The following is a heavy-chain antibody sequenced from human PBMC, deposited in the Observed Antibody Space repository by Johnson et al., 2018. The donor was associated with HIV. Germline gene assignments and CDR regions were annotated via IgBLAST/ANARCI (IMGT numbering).Heavy chain of an antibody. CDR2: IRYDGSNK. J-gene: IGHJ3*02. V-gene: IGHV3-30*02. CDR3: ARPSVTTRDAFDI. Sequence: QVQLVESGGGVVQPGGSLRLSCVASGFTFSSYGMHWVRQAPGKGLEWVAFIRYDGSNKYYADSVKGRFTISRDNSKNTLYLQMNSLRAEDTALYYCARPSVTTRDAFDIWGQGTMVTVSS. CDR1: GFTFSSYG. D-gene: IGHD4-17*01.